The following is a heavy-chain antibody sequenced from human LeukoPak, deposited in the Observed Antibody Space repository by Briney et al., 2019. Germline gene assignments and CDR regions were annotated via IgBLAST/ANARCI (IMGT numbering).Heavy chain of an antibody. J-gene: IGHJ4*02. V-gene: IGHV4-59*01. Sequence: SETLSLTCTVSGASIRSYYWSWIRQPPGKGLEWIGYIYYSGSTNYNPSLKSRVTISVDTSKNQFSLWLSSVTAADTAVYYCAREVYGRAGFYFDYWGQGTLVTVSS. CDR3: AREVYGRAGFYFDY. CDR2: IYYSGST. D-gene: IGHD5/OR15-5a*01. CDR1: GASIRSYY.